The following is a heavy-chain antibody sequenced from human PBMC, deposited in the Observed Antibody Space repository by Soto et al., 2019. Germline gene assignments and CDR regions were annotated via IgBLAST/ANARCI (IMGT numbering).Heavy chain of an antibody. CDR2: INHSGST. V-gene: IGHV4-34*01. Sequence: SETLSLTCAVYGGSFSGYYWSWIRQPPGKGLEWIGEINHSGSTNYNPSIKSRVTISVDTSKNQFSLKLSSVTAADTAVYYCAILGYMDVWGKGTTVTVSS. J-gene: IGHJ6*03. CDR3: AILGYMDV. CDR1: GGSFSGYY.